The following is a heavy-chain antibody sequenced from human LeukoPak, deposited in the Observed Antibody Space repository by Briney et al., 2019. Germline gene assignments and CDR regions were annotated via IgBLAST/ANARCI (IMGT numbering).Heavy chain of an antibody. CDR1: GFTFSSYS. CDR3: ARSIGYCSSTSCYNWFDP. CDR2: ISSSSSTI. V-gene: IGHV3-48*01. D-gene: IGHD2-2*01. J-gene: IGHJ5*02. Sequence: GGSLRLSCAASGFTFSSYSMNWVRQAPGKGLKWVSYISSSSSTIYYADPVKGRFTISRDNAKNSLYLQMNSLRAEDTAVYYCARSIGYCSSTSCYNWFDPWGQGTLVTVSS.